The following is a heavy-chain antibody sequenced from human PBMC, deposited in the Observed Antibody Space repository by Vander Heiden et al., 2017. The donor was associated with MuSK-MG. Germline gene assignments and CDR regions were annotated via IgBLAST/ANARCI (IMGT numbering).Heavy chain of an antibody. CDR2: IKHSGST. J-gene: IGHJ4*02. Sequence: QVQLQQWGAGLLKPSETLSVTCAVYGGSFSGYYWSWIRQPPGKGLEWIGEIKHSGSTNYNPSLKSRVTISVDTSKNQFSLKLSSVTAADTAVYYCARGRANDYGGNRYFDYWGQGTLVTVSS. CDR3: ARGRANDYGGNRYFDY. CDR1: GGSFSGYY. V-gene: IGHV4-34*01. D-gene: IGHD4-17*01.